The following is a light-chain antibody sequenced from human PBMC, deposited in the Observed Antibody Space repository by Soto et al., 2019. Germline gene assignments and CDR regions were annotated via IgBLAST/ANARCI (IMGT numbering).Light chain of an antibody. CDR1: QSVSSY. Sequence: LVFAQSPATLSLSPGEGATLSCRASQSVSSYLVWYQQKPGQAPRLLIYGASSRATGIPDRFSGSGSGTDFTLTISRLEPEDFAVYYCQQYGSSPLITFGQGTRLEIK. CDR2: GAS. CDR3: QQYGSSPLIT. J-gene: IGKJ5*01. V-gene: IGKV3-20*01.